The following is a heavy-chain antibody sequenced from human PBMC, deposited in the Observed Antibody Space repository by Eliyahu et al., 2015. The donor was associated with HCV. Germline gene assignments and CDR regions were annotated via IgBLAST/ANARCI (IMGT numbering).Heavy chain of an antibody. CDR1: GYTFTGYY. CDR2: INPNSGGT. V-gene: IGHV1-2*02. J-gene: IGHJ6*02. Sequence: QVQLVQSGAEVKKPGASVKVSCKASGYTFTGYYMHWVRQAPGQGLEWMGWINPNSGGTNYAQKFQGRVTMTRDTSISTAYMELSRLRSDDTAVYYCARSAVGGPYYYYGMDVWGQGTTVTVSS. CDR3: ARSAVGGPYYYYGMDV. D-gene: IGHD3-10*01.